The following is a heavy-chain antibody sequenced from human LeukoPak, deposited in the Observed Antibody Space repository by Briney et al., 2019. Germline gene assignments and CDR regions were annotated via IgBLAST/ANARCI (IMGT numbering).Heavy chain of an antibody. CDR2: IYYSGST. Sequence: SETLSLTCTVSGGSISSYYWSWIRQPPGKGLEWIGYIYYSGSTNYNPSLKGRVTISVDTSKNQFSLKLSSVTAADTAVYYCARLGTTVTSFDYWGQGTLVTVSS. V-gene: IGHV4-59*08. D-gene: IGHD4-17*01. CDR1: GGSISSYY. J-gene: IGHJ4*02. CDR3: ARLGTTVTSFDY.